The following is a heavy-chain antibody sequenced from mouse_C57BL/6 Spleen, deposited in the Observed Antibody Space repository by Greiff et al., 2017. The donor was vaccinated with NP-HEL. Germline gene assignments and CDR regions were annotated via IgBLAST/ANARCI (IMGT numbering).Heavy chain of an antibody. Sequence: QVQLQQSGPELVKPGASVKISCKASGYAFSSSWMNWVKQRPGKGLEWIGRIYPGDGDTNYNGKFKGKATLTADKSSSTAYMQLSSLTSEDSAVYFCGSGSSPNYAMDYWGQGTSVTVSS. CDR2: IYPGDGDT. CDR1: GYAFSSSW. V-gene: IGHV1-82*01. CDR3: GSGSSPNYAMDY. D-gene: IGHD1-1*01. J-gene: IGHJ4*01.